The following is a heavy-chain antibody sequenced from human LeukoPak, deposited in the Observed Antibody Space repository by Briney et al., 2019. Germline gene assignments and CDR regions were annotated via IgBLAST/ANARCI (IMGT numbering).Heavy chain of an antibody. V-gene: IGHV1-18*01. J-gene: IGHJ4*02. D-gene: IGHD5-18*01. Sequence: ASVQVSCKASGYTFTSYGISWVRQAPGQGLEWMGWISAYNGNTNYAQKLQGRVTMTTDTSTSTAYMELRSLRSDDTAVYYCARDRSRYSYGWDYFDYWGQGTLVTVSS. CDR1: GYTFTSYG. CDR2: ISAYNGNT. CDR3: ARDRSRYSYGWDYFDY.